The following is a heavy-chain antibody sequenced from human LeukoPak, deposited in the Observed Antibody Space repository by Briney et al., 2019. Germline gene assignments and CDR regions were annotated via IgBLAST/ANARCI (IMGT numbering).Heavy chain of an antibody. D-gene: IGHD5-24*01. CDR2: MNPNSGNT. J-gene: IGHJ4*02. CDR3: ARSDPRMATRRAASDY. CDR1: GYTFTSYD. V-gene: IGHV1-8*01. Sequence: ASVKVSCRASGYTFTSYDINWVRQATGQGLEWMGWMNPNSGNTGYAQKFQGRVTMTRNTSISTAYMELSSLRSEDTAVYYCARSDPRMATRRAASDYWGQGTLVTVSS.